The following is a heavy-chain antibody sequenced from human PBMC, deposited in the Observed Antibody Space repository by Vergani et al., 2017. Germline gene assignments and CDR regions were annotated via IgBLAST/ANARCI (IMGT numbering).Heavy chain of an antibody. CDR2: IYHSGST. CDR3: ARVMYRDEASTGYRLEGMDI. Sequence: QVQLQESGPGLVKPPGTLSLTCAVSGGSISSSNWWSWVRQPPGKGLEWIGEIYHSGSTNYNPSLKSLVTISVDKSKNQFSLKWRSVTAADTAVYFCARVMYRDEASTGYRLEGMDIWGQGTTVTISS. CDR1: GGSISSSNW. J-gene: IGHJ6*02. V-gene: IGHV4-4*01. D-gene: IGHD3-9*01.